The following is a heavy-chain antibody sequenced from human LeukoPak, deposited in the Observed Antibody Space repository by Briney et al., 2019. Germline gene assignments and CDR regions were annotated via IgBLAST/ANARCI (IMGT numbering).Heavy chain of an antibody. Sequence: SETLSLTCTVSGGSIGSYYWSWVRQPPGKGLEWIGYIHYSGSTNHNPALKSRVTISVDTSKNQFSLKLTSVTAADTAVYYCARGRYYYDSSGYYYDNWFDPWGQGTLVTVSS. CDR2: IHYSGST. J-gene: IGHJ5*02. CDR3: ARGRYYYDSSGYYYDNWFDP. D-gene: IGHD3-22*01. CDR1: GGSIGSYY. V-gene: IGHV4-59*01.